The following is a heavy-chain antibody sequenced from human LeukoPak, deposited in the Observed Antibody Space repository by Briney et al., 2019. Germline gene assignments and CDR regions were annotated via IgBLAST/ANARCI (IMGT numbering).Heavy chain of an antibody. J-gene: IGHJ5*02. Sequence: SQTLSLTCTASGGSISSGSYYWSWIRQPAGKGLEWIGRIYTSGSTNYNPSLKSRVTISVDTSKNQFSLKLSSVTAADTAVYYCARHDLGYYYDSSGYQYNWFDPWGQGTLVTVSS. V-gene: IGHV4-61*02. CDR2: IYTSGST. CDR3: ARHDLGYYYDSSGYQYNWFDP. CDR1: GGSISSGSYY. D-gene: IGHD3-22*01.